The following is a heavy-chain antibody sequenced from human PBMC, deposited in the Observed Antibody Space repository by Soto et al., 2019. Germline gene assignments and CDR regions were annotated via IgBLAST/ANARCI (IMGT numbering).Heavy chain of an antibody. J-gene: IGHJ4*02. V-gene: IGHV1-18*01. CDR2: INTYNGKT. CDR1: GYTFTDYG. CDR3: ARDQYAVGGDF. Sequence: QVQLVQSGAEVKKPGASVKVSCKASGYTFTDYGVSWVRQAPGQGLEWMVRINTYNGKTNYAPKDQTSVTMTTDTSTTTAYMELRSLKSDDAAVYFCARDQYAVGGDFCGQGTLVTVSS. D-gene: IGHD1-26*01.